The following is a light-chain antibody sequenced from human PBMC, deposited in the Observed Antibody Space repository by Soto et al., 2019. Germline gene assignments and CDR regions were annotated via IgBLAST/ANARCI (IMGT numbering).Light chain of an antibody. CDR3: SSYAASNYPYV. Sequence: LTQPPSASGSPGQSVTISCTGTSGDVGAYDYVSWYQQHPGKAPKLLIYEVTKRPLGVPDRFSGSKSGNAASLTVSGLQAEDEADYYCSSYAASNYPYVFGTGTKVTVL. J-gene: IGLJ1*01. V-gene: IGLV2-8*01. CDR1: SGDVGAYDY. CDR2: EVT.